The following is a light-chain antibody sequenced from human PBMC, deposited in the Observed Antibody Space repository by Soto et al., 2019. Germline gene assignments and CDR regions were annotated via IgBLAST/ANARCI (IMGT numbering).Light chain of an antibody. CDR2: DNN. J-gene: IGLJ3*02. CDR3: GTWDAGLKARV. CDR1: SSNIENNY. V-gene: IGLV1-51*01. Sequence: QSVLTQPPSVSAAPGQKVTISCSGSSSNIENNYVSWYQQLPGTAPKLLIYDNNKRPSGIPDRFSGSKSGTSATLDITGLQTGDEADYYCGTWDAGLKARVFGGGTKLTVL.